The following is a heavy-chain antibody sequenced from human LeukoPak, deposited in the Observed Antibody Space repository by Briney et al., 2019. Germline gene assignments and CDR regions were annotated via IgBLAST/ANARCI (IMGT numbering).Heavy chain of an antibody. J-gene: IGHJ3*02. D-gene: IGHD6-13*01. Sequence: SETLSLTRTVSGGSISSSSYYWGWIRQPPGKGLEWIGSIYYSGSTYYNPSLKSRVTISVDTSKNQFSLKLSSVTAADTAVYYCAREDSSPDAFDIWGQGTMVTVSS. CDR3: AREDSSPDAFDI. V-gene: IGHV4-39*07. CDR2: IYYSGST. CDR1: GGSISSSSYY.